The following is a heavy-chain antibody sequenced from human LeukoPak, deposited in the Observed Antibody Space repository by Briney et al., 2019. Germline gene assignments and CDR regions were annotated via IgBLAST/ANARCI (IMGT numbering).Heavy chain of an antibody. CDR1: GFTFSDYY. J-gene: IGHJ4*02. CDR3: ARDFDYYDDSGYQTYYFDF. Sequence: SGGSLRLSCAASGFTFSDYYMSWIRQAPGKGLEWVSYISSSGSTIYYADSGKGRFTISRDKANNSLSLQLNTPRAEDTAVYYCARDFDYYDDSGYQTYYFDFWGQGTLVTVSS. D-gene: IGHD3-22*01. V-gene: IGHV3-11*01. CDR2: ISSSGSTI.